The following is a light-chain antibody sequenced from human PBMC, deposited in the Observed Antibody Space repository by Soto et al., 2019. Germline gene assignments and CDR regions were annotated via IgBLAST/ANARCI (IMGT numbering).Light chain of an antibody. V-gene: IGKV3-11*01. CDR1: QSVSSY. J-gene: IGKJ5*01. CDR3: QQRSNWPPT. Sequence: EIVLTQSPATLSFSPCEIATLSCRASQSVSSYLAWYQQKPGQAPRLLIYDASNRATGIPARFSGSGSGTDFTLTISSLEPEDFAVYYCQQRSNWPPTFGQGTRLEIK. CDR2: DAS.